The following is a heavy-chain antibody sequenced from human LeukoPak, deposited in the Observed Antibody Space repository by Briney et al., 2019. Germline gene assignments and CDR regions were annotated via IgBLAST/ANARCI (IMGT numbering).Heavy chain of an antibody. D-gene: IGHD3-10*01. CDR3: ARTQRILWFGDY. V-gene: IGHV1-2*02. Sequence: ASVKVSCKASGYTFTGYYMHWVRQAPGQGLEWMGWINPNSGGTNYAQKFQGRVTMTRDTSISTAYMELSRLRSDDTAVYHCARTQRILWFGDYWGQGTLVTVSS. CDR2: INPNSGGT. CDR1: GYTFTGYY. J-gene: IGHJ4*02.